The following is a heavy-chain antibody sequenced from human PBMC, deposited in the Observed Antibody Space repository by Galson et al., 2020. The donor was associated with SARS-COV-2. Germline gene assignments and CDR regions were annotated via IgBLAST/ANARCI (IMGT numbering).Heavy chain of an antibody. J-gene: IGHJ6*02. CDR2: IWYDGSNK. CDR1: GFTFSSYG. Sequence: GGSLRLSCAASGFTFSSYGMHWVRQAPGKGLEWVAVIWYDGSNKYYADSVKGRFTISRDNSKNTLYLQMNSLRAEDTAVYYCAKEKGYYYYGMDVWGQGTTVTVSS. CDR3: AKEKGYYYYGMDV. V-gene: IGHV3-33*06.